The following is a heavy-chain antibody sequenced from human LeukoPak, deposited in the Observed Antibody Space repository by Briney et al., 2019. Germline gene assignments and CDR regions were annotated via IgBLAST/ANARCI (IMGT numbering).Heavy chain of an antibody. J-gene: IGHJ4*02. Sequence: PSQTLSLTCTVAGGSISSGGYYWSWIRQPPGKGLEWIGYIYNSGSTYYNPSLKSRVTISVDTSKNQFSLKLSSVTAADTAVYYCARKSYCSSTSCYPVDFDYWGQGTLVTVSS. CDR1: GGSISSGGYY. CDR2: IYNSGST. D-gene: IGHD2-2*01. CDR3: ARKSYCSSTSCYPVDFDY. V-gene: IGHV4-30-2*05.